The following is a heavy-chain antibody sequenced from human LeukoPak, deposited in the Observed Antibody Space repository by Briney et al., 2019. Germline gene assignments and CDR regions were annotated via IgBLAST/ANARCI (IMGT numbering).Heavy chain of an antibody. V-gene: IGHV1-69*13. CDR2: IIPIFGTA. CDR1: GGTFSSYA. J-gene: IGHJ3*02. CDR3: ASAPRYQLLLEAFDI. Sequence: SVKVSCKASGGTFSSYAISGVRQAPGQGLEWMGGIIPIFGTANYAQKFQGRVTITADESTSTAYMELSSLRSEDTAVYYCASAPRYQLLLEAFDIWGQGTMVTVSS. D-gene: IGHD2-2*01.